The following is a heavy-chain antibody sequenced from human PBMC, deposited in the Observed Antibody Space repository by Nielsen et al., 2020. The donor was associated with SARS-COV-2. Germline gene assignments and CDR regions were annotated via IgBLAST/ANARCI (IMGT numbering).Heavy chain of an antibody. Sequence: GGSLRLSCAASGFTFNSYAMTWVRQAPGKGLEWVSGIVGSGGSTYYADSVKGRFTVSRDNSKNTLYLQMNSLRAEDTAVYYCAREERYYYYGLDVWGQGTTVTVSS. CDR3: AREERYYYYGLDV. J-gene: IGHJ6*02. D-gene: IGHD1-1*01. V-gene: IGHV3-23*01. CDR1: GFTFNSYA. CDR2: IVGSGGST.